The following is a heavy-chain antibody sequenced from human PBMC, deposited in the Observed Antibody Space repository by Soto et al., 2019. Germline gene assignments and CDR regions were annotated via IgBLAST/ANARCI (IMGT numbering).Heavy chain of an antibody. V-gene: IGHV5-51*01. D-gene: IGHD4-4*01. CDR1: GYSFTSYW. J-gene: IGHJ6*02. Sequence: EVQLVQSGAEVKEPGESLKISCEGSGYSFTSYWIGWVRQMPGKGLEWMGIIYPGDSDTRYSPSFQGQVTISADKSISTAYLQWSSLKASDTAMYYCASHTVTTLADYGMDVWGQGTTVTVSS. CDR3: ASHTVTTLADYGMDV. CDR2: IYPGDSDT.